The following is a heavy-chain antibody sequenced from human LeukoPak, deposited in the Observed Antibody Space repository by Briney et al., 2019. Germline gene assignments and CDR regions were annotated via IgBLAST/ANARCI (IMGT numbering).Heavy chain of an antibody. D-gene: IGHD4-11*01. CDR1: GFTFSNYW. V-gene: IGHV3-7*01. J-gene: IGHJ4*02. CDR2: IKQDGSEK. CDR3: ATTTAGFDY. Sequence: GGSLRLSCAGSGFTFSNYWMSWVRQAPGKGLEWVANIKQDGSEKYYVDSVKGRFTISRDNAKNSLFLQMNSLRAEDTAVYYCATTTAGFDYWGQGTLVTVSS.